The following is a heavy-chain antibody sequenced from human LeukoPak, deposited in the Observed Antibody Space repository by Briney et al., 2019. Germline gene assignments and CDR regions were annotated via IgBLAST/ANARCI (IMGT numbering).Heavy chain of an antibody. V-gene: IGHV3-23*01. D-gene: IGHD3-10*01. CDR2: IISSGAST. J-gene: IGHJ4*02. CDR3: ARLTYYYGSGSYDPDY. CDR1: GFTFSSYG. Sequence: GGSLRLSCAASGFTFSSYGMNWVRQAPGKGLEWVSGIISSGASTYYANSVKGRFTISRDNSKNTLFLQMTSLRAEDTAVYYCARLTYYYGSGSYDPDYWGQGTLVTVSS.